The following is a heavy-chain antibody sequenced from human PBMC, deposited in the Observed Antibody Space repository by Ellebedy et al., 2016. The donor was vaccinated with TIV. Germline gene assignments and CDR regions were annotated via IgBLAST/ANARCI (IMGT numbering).Heavy chain of an antibody. CDR1: GYTFTYHF. D-gene: IGHD6-13*01. CDR2: INPNDGST. Sequence: AASVKVSCKSSGYTFTYHFIHWVRQAPGQGLEWVGIINPNDGSTSHAQKLQGRVTMTRDTATSTVYMEMKSLRSEDTAVYYCAREASAGKDFDYWGQGTLVTVSS. V-gene: IGHV1-46*04. CDR3: AREASAGKDFDY. J-gene: IGHJ4*02.